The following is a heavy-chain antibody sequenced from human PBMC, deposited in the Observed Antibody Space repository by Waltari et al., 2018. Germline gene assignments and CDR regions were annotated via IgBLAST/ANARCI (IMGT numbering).Heavy chain of an antibody. Sequence: VRKAPGRGQEWVSVIGVSCSRISYGDFAKGRFVISRDNSNNALYLRIRSLRAEDAARYYCEREQASYYDSSAYAHLVHGTLVTVSS. D-gene: IGHD3-10*01. J-gene: IGHJ4*01. CDR3: EREQASYYDSSAYAH. CDR2: IGVSCSRI. V-gene: IGHV3-23*01.